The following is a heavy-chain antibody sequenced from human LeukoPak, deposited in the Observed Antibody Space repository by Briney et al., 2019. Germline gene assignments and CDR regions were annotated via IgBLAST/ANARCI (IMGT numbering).Heavy chain of an antibody. D-gene: IGHD4-17*01. CDR2: IIPILGIA. J-gene: IGHJ4*02. CDR1: GGTFSSYA. CDR3: ARSTVPLTYYFDY. V-gene: IGHV1-69*04. Sequence: GSSVKVSCKASGGTFSSYAISWVRQAPGQGLEWMGRIIPILGIANYAQKFQGRVTITADKSTSTAYMELSSLRSEDTAVYYCARSTVPLTYYFDYWGQGILVTVSS.